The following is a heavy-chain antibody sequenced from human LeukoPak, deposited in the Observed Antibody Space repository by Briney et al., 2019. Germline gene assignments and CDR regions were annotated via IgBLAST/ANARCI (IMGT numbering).Heavy chain of an antibody. CDR3: AKAVTIFGVVTDRDY. V-gene: IGHV3-30*02. CDR1: GFTFSSYG. Sequence: GGSLRLSCAASGFTFSSYGMHWVRQAPGKGLEWVAFIRYDGSNKYYADSVKGRFTISRDNSKNTLYLQMNSLRAEDTAVYYCAKAVTIFGVVTDRDYWGQGTLVTVSS. CDR2: IRYDGSNK. J-gene: IGHJ4*02. D-gene: IGHD3-3*01.